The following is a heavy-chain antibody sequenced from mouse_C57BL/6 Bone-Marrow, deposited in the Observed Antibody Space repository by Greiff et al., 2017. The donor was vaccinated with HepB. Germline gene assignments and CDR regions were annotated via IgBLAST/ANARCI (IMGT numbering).Heavy chain of an antibody. V-gene: IGHV1-64*01. CDR3: ARRIYYYVYWYFDV. CDR2: IHPNSGST. Sequence: QVQLQQSGAELVKPGASVKLSCKASGYTFTSYWMHWVKQRPGQGLEWIGMIHPNSGSTNYNEKFKSKATLTVDKSSSTAYMQLSSLTSEDSAVYYCARRIYYYVYWYFDVWGTGTTVTVSS. CDR1: GYTFTSYW. J-gene: IGHJ1*03. D-gene: IGHD1-1*01.